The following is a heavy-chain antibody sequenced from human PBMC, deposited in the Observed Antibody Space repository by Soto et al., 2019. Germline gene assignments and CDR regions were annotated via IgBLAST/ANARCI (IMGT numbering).Heavy chain of an antibody. D-gene: IGHD5-18*01. Sequence: GGSHRHSSTASGVNFISYSMNWVRQATGKGLEWVSYISSSSSTLYYADSVKGRFTISRDNAKNSLYLQMNSLRAEDTAVYYCARDYSSYGPFDYWGQGTLVTVSS. CDR2: ISSSSSTL. CDR3: ARDYSSYGPFDY. V-gene: IGHV3-48*01. J-gene: IGHJ4*02. CDR1: GVNFISYS.